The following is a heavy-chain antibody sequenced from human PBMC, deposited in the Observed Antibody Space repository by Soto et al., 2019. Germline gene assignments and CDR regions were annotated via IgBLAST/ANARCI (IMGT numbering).Heavy chain of an antibody. CDR1: GGTFSSYA. CDR2: IIPIFGTA. D-gene: IGHD6-19*01. V-gene: IGHV1-69*01. J-gene: IGHJ3*02. CDR3: ARGGYSSGWDVRGPFDI. Sequence: QVQLVQSGAEVKKPGSSVKVSCKASGGTFSSYAISWVRQAPGRGLEWMGGIIPIFGTANYAQKFQGRVTITGDESTSTAYMELSSLRSEDTAVYYCARGGYSSGWDVRGPFDIWGQGTMVTVSS.